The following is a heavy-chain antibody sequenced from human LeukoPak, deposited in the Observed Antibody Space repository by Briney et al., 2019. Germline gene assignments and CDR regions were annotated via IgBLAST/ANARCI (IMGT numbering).Heavy chain of an antibody. V-gene: IGHV4-34*01. CDR2: INHSGST. CDR3: ARGGSYYYGSGSYLRWFDP. Sequence: SETLSLTCAVYGGSFSGYYWSWIRQPPGKGLEWIGEINHSGSTNYNPSLKSRVTISVDTSKNQFSLKLSSVTAAGTAVYYCARGGSYYYGSGSYLRWFDPWGQGTLVTVSS. J-gene: IGHJ5*02. CDR1: GGSFSGYY. D-gene: IGHD3-10*01.